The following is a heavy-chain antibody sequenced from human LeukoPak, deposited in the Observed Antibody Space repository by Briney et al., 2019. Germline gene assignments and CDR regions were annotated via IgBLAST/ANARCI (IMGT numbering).Heavy chain of an antibody. CDR3: ARGGAPYFDWCFDY. V-gene: IGHV3-74*01. J-gene: IGHJ4*02. CDR1: GFTFSSYG. D-gene: IGHD3-9*01. CDR2: INSDGSST. Sequence: GGSLRLSCAASGFTFSSYGMHWVRQAPGEGLVWVSRINSDGSSTRYADSVKGRFTISRDNAKNSLYLQMNSLRAEDTAIYYCARGGAPYFDWCFDYWGQGTLVTVSS.